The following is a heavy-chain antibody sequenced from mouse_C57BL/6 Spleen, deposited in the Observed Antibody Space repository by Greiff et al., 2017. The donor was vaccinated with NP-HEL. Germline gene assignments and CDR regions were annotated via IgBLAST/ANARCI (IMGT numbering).Heavy chain of an antibody. CDR2: IYPRDGST. J-gene: IGHJ3*01. D-gene: IGHD1-1*01. Sequence: VQVVESGPELVKPGASVKLSCKASGYTFTSYDINWVKQRPGQGLEWIGWIYPRDGSTKYNEKFKGKATLTVDTSSSTAYMELHSLTSEDSAVYFCARNYYGSSYRFAYWGQGTLVTVSA. V-gene: IGHV1-85*01. CDR3: ARNYYGSSYRFAY. CDR1: GYTFTSYD.